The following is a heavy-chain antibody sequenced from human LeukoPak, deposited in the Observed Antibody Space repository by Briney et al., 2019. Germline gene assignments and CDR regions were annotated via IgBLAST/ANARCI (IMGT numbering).Heavy chain of an antibody. D-gene: IGHD6-19*01. CDR1: GFTFSDSA. V-gene: IGHV3-73*01. CDR2: IRSKADYYAT. Sequence: QAGGSLRLSCAASGFTFSDSAIHWVRRASGKGLEWVGRIRSKADYYATSSAASVRGRFTVSRDDSENMAYLQMSSLKIDDKAVYYCTREYSSGWPFDYWGQGTLVTVSS. J-gene: IGHJ4*02. CDR3: TREYSSGWPFDY.